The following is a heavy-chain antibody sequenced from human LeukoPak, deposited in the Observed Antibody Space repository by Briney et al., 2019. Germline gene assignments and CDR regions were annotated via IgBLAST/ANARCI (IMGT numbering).Heavy chain of an antibody. CDR1: GGTFSSFA. J-gene: IGHJ5*02. D-gene: IGHD2-2*03. CDR3: ASGYCSSTSCGNWFDP. V-gene: IGHV1-69*13. Sequence: SVKVSCKASGGTFSSFAISWVRQAPGQGLEWMGGIIPIFGTANYAQKFQGRVTITADESTSTAYMELSSLRSEDTAVYYCASGYCSSTSCGNWFDPWGQGTLVTVSS. CDR2: IIPIFGTA.